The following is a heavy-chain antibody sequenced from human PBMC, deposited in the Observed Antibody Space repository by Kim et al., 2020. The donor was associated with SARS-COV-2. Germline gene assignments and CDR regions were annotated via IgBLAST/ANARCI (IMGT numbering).Heavy chain of an antibody. D-gene: IGHD4-17*01. J-gene: IGHJ5*02. Sequence: SVKVSCKTSGGTFSNYAISWVRQVPGQGPEWMGGITSVVGTTTYAQKFQGRVMITADESTSTVHMELTSLTSDDAATYYCARAYGNNVPSTWFDPWGQGTLVTVSS. CDR2: ITSVVGTT. V-gene: IGHV1-69*13. CDR1: GGTFSNYA. CDR3: ARAYGNNVPSTWFDP.